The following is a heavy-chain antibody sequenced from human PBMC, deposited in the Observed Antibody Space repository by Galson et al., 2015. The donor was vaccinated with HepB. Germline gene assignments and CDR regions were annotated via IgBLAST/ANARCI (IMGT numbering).Heavy chain of an antibody. Sequence: WIRQAPGKWLEWVSYISSSSSTIYYADSVKGRFTISRDNAKNSLYLQMNSLRAEDTAVYYCARDRNDNWNVDIHHNWFDPWGQGTLVTVSS. CDR3: ARDRNDNWNVDIHHNWFDP. D-gene: IGHD1-1*01. CDR2: ISSSSSTI. V-gene: IGHV3-48*01. J-gene: IGHJ5*02.